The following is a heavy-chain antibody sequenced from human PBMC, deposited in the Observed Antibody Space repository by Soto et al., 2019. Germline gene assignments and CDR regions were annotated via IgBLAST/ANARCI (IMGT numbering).Heavy chain of an antibody. V-gene: IGHV3-23*01. Sequence: PGGSLRLSCAASGFTFSSYAMTWVRQAPGKGLEWVSGISGSGGSTYYADSVKGRFTISRDNSKNTLYLQMNSLRAEDTAVYYCAKDRSVTPYYFDYWGQGTLVTVSS. CDR2: ISGSGGST. D-gene: IGHD2-21*02. CDR1: GFTFSSYA. J-gene: IGHJ4*02. CDR3: AKDRSVTPYYFDY.